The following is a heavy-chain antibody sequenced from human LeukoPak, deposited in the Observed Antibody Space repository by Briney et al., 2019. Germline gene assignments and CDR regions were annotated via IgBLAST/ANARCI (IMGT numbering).Heavy chain of an antibody. CDR1: GYTFTSYG. Sequence: ASVTVSCKASGYTFTSYGISWVRQAPGQGLEWMGWISAYNGNTNYAQKLQGRVTMTTDTSTSTAYMELRSLRSDDTAVYYCARDLDYTYYYDSSGYYYRENFDYWGQGTLVTVSS. CDR3: ARDLDYTYYYDSSGYYYRENFDY. CDR2: ISAYNGNT. D-gene: IGHD3-22*01. J-gene: IGHJ4*02. V-gene: IGHV1-18*01.